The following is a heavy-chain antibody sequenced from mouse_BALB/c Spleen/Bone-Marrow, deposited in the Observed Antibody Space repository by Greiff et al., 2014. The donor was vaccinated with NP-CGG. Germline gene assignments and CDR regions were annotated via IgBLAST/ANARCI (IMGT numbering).Heavy chain of an antibody. CDR1: GYTFTDYA. CDR3: ARGGTGPFPY. Sequence: VQRVESGPELARPGESVKISCKGSGYTFTDYAMHWVEQSHAKSLEWIGVITTYSANAKYNQKFKGKATMTVDKSSSTAYLELARLTSEDSDIYYCARGGTGPFPYWGQGTLVTVSA. J-gene: IGHJ3*01. D-gene: IGHD3-3*01. V-gene: IGHV1-67*01. CDR2: ITTYSANA.